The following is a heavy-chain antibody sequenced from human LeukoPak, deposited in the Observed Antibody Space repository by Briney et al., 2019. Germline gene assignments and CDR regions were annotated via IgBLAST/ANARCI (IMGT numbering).Heavy chain of an antibody. CDR2: ISAYNGNT. Sequence: SVPVSCKASGYTFTSYGISWVRQAPGQGLEWMGWISAYNGNTNYAQKLQGRVTMTIDTSTSTAYMELRSLRSDDTAVYYCARREDYYDSSGYSPFDYWGQGTL. D-gene: IGHD3-22*01. J-gene: IGHJ4*02. CDR3: ARREDYYDSSGYSPFDY. V-gene: IGHV1-18*01. CDR1: GYTFTSYG.